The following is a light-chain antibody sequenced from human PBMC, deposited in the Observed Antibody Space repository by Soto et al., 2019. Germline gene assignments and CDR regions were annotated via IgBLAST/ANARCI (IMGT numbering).Light chain of an antibody. CDR1: QSVSSN. V-gene: IGKV3-11*01. CDR3: QQRYTWPPT. J-gene: IGKJ4*01. CDR2: DAS. Sequence: EVVLTQSPATLSLSPGERATLSCRASQSVSSNLAWYQQKPGQAPRLLIFDASRRATGIPARFSGSASGTDFTLTINSLEPEDFAVYYCQQRYTWPPTFGGGAKVEI.